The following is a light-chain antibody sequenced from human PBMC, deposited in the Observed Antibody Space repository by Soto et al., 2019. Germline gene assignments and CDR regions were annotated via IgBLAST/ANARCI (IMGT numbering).Light chain of an antibody. J-gene: IGLJ2*01. Sequence: SYELTQPPSVSVSPGQTARITCSGDALPKQYAYWYQQKPGQAPVLVIYKDSERPSGIPERFSGSSSGTTVTLTISGFQAEDEADYYCQSADSSGTYVLFGGGTKLTVL. CDR3: QSADSSGTYVL. V-gene: IGLV3-25*03. CDR2: KDS. CDR1: ALPKQY.